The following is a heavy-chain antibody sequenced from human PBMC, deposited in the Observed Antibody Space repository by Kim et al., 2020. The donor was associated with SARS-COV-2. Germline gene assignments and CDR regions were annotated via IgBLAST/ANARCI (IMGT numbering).Heavy chain of an antibody. CDR2: INGDGSKT. Sequence: GGSLRLSCAASGFTFSSKWMHWVRQVPGQGLVWVSGINGDGSKTNYADSVRGRFTISRDNAKSTLFLQMNSLRAEDTAVYYCARGGFDCWGQGTLVTVSS. V-gene: IGHV3-74*01. CDR3: ARGGFDC. J-gene: IGHJ4*02. CDR1: GFTFSSKW.